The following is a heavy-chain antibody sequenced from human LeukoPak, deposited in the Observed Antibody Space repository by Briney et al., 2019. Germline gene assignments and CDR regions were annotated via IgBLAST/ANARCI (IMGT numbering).Heavy chain of an antibody. CDR2: IKHDESEK. V-gene: IGHV3-7*03. D-gene: IGHD3-3*01. CDR3: ARVNPYDFWSGYYFPDY. CDR1: GFSFNSDW. Sequence: PGGSLGLSCAASGFSFNSDWMDWVRQAPGEGLEWVANIKHDESEKNYLDSVKGRFTISRDNAKNSLYLQMNSLRAEDTAVYYCARVNPYDFWSGYYFPDYWGQGTLVTVSS. J-gene: IGHJ4*02.